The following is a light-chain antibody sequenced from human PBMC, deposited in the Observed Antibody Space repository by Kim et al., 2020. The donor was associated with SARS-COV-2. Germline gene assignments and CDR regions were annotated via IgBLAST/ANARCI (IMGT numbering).Light chain of an antibody. Sequence: SELTQDPAVSVALGQTVRITCQGDSLRSYYASWYQQKPGQAPVLVIYGKNNRHSGIPDLFSGSSSGNTASLTITGAQAEDEADYYCNSRDSSGNHLVFGGGTQLTVL. J-gene: IGLJ2*01. V-gene: IGLV3-19*01. CDR3: NSRDSSGNHLV. CDR2: GKN. CDR1: SLRSYY.